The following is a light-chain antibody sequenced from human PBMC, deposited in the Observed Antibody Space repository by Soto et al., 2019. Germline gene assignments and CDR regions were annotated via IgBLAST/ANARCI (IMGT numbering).Light chain of an antibody. V-gene: IGLV3-21*02. Sequence: SYELTQPPSVSVAPGQTARITCWGNNIGSKSVHWYQQKPGQAPVLAVYDDSYRPSGIPERFSGSNSGNTATLTISRVEAGDEADYYCQVWDSSSDLVVFGGGTKLTVL. J-gene: IGLJ2*01. CDR1: NIGSKS. CDR2: DDS. CDR3: QVWDSSSDLVV.